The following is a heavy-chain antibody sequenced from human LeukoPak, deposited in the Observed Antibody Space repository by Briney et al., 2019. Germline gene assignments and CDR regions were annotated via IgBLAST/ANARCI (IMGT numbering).Heavy chain of an antibody. CDR2: INPNSGGT. CDR3: ARSLLLWFGDPTNRNPRCDAFDI. J-gene: IGHJ3*02. Sequence: PGASVKVSCKASGYTFTGYYMHWVRQAPGQGLEWMGWINPNSGGTNYAQKFQGWVTMTRDTSISTAYMELSRLRSDDTAVYYCARSLLLWFGDPTNRNPRCDAFDIWGQGTMVTVSS. D-gene: IGHD3-10*01. CDR1: GYTFTGYY. V-gene: IGHV1-2*04.